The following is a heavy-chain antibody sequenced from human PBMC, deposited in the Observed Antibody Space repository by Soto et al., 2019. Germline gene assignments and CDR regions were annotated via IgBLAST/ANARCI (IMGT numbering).Heavy chain of an antibody. CDR1: GDSVSSNRPA. J-gene: IGHJ3*01. Sequence: SQTLSLTCVISGDSVSSNRPAWNWIRQSPSRGLEWLGRTYYRSKWYNDYAVVVKSRLTITPDTSKNQFSLQLNSVTPEDTAVYYCARAIGPMLFDVWGQGTMVTVSS. CDR2: TYYRSKWYN. V-gene: IGHV6-1*01. D-gene: IGHD2-8*01. CDR3: ARAIGPMLFDV.